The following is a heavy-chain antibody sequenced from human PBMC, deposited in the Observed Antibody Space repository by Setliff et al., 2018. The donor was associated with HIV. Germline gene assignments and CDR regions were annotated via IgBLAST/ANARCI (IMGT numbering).Heavy chain of an antibody. Sequence: PSETLSLTCTVSGGSISSRSYYWSWLRQPAGKGLEWIGRIYSNGNTDYNPSLKSRVTISEDTSKNQFSLKVNSVTAADTAVHYCARASSDIPGVDSNYFDDWGQGTLVTVSS. D-gene: IGHD2-2*01. J-gene: IGHJ4*02. CDR2: IYSNGNT. V-gene: IGHV4-61*02. CDR3: ARASSDIPGVDSNYFDD. CDR1: GGSISSRSYY.